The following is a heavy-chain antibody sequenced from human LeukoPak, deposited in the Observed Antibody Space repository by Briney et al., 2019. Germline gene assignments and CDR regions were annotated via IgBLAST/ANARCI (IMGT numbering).Heavy chain of an antibody. CDR2: MNPDGSAT. J-gene: IGHJ4*02. Sequence: PGGSLTLSCGASGFSFSNFWMSWIRQAPGKGLERVAYMNPDGSATYYLDSVKRRFTISRDNAKTSVYLQMNSLRPDDTAVYYCARTLVEVPGHSDLFDFWGQGTLVTVSS. V-gene: IGHV3-7*01. CDR3: ARTLVEVPGHSDLFDF. CDR1: GFSFSNFW. D-gene: IGHD2-2*01.